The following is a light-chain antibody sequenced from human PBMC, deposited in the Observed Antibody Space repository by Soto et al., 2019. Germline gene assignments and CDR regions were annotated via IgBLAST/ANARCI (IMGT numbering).Light chain of an antibody. V-gene: IGKV3-20*01. CDR2: AAS. Sequence: DIVLTQSPGTLSLSPGQRATLSCRASQSVGDYRLAWYQQRPGQPPRLLISAASTRAAGVPVRFSGSGSGTDFTLTISRLQPEDFAVYHCQQYGASPITFGQGTRLEMK. J-gene: IGKJ5*01. CDR3: QQYGASPIT. CDR1: QSVGDYR.